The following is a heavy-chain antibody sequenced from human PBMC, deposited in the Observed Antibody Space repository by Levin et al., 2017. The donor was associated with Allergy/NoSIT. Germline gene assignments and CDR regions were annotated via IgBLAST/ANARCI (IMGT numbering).Heavy chain of an antibody. J-gene: IGHJ4*02. CDR2: IVVGSGNT. D-gene: IGHD2-15*01. V-gene: IGHV1-58*02. CDR1: GFTFTSSA. CDR3: AAEERCSGGSCYSG. Sequence: SVKVSCKASGFTFTSSAMQWVRQARGQRLEWIGWIVVGSGNTNYAQKFQERVTITRDMSTSTAYMELSSLRSEDTAVYYCAAEERCSGGSCYSGWGQGTLVTVSS.